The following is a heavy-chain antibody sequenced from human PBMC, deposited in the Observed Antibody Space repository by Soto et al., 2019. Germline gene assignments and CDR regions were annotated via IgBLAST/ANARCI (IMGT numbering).Heavy chain of an antibody. Sequence: GGSLRLSCAASGFTFSSYAMSWVRQAPGKGLEWVSAISGSGGSTYYADSVKGRFTISRDNSKNTRYLQMNSLRAEDTAVYYCAKDRGGYDLTDYFDYWGQGTLVTVSS. D-gene: IGHD5-12*01. CDR3: AKDRGGYDLTDYFDY. CDR2: ISGSGGST. CDR1: GFTFSSYA. V-gene: IGHV3-23*01. J-gene: IGHJ4*02.